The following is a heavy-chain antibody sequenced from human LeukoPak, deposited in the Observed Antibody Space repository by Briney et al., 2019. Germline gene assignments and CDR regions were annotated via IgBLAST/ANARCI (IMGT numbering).Heavy chain of an antibody. D-gene: IGHD6-19*01. V-gene: IGHV3-21*01. J-gene: IGHJ4*02. CDR3: ARAMGVAGGFDY. Sequence: GGSLRLSCAASGFTFSSYSMNWVRQAPGKGLEWVSSISSSSSYIYYADSVKGRFTIPRDNAKNSLYLQMNSLRAEDTAVYYCARAMGVAGGFDYWGQGTLVTVSS. CDR1: GFTFSSYS. CDR2: ISSSSSYI.